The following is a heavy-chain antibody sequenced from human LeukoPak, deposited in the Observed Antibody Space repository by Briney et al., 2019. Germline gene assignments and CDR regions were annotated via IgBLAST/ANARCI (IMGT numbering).Heavy chain of an antibody. CDR3: ARLDGYNLLDY. CDR2: IYYSGST. D-gene: IGHD5-24*01. CDR1: SSYY. V-gene: IGHV4-39*01. J-gene: IGHJ4*02. Sequence: SSYYWGWIRQXXGKGREWIGSIYYSGSTYYNPSLKSRVTISVDTSKNQFSLKLSSVTAADTAVYYCARLDGYNLLDYWGQGTLVTVSS.